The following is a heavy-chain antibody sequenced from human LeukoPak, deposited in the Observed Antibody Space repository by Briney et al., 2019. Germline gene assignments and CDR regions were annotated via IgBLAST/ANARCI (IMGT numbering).Heavy chain of an antibody. D-gene: IGHD3-3*01. CDR3: ANFFLSAGAFDI. CDR2: ISGSGGST. CDR1: GFTFSSYG. Sequence: PGGSLRLSCAASGFTFSSYGMHWVRQAPGKGLEWVSAISGSGGSTYYADSVKGRFTISRDNSKNTLYLQMNSLRAEDTAVYYCANFFLSAGAFDIWGQGTMVTVSS. V-gene: IGHV3-23*01. J-gene: IGHJ3*02.